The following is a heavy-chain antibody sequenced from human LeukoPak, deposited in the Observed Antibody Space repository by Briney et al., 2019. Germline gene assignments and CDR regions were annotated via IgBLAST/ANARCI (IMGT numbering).Heavy chain of an antibody. CDR1: GFTFGDYA. D-gene: IGHD3-10*01. Sequence: TGGSLRLSCTASGFTFGDYAMSWVRQAPGKGLEWVGFIRSKAYGGTTEYAASVKGRFTISRDDSKSIAYLQMNSLKTEDTAVYYCTRDVGGSGSYHGYWGQGTLVTVSS. J-gene: IGHJ4*02. CDR3: TRDVGGSGSYHGY. V-gene: IGHV3-49*04. CDR2: IRSKAYGGTT.